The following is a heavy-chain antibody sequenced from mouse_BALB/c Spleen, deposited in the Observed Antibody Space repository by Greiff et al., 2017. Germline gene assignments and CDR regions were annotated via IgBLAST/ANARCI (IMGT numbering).Heavy chain of an antibody. J-gene: IGHJ4*01. V-gene: IGHV3-6*02. CDR3: ARALYYYGSSDAMDY. Sequence: EVKLQESGPGLVKPSQSLSLTCSVSGYSITSCYYWYWIRQLPGNKLGWMGFISYDGSNNYNPSLKNRISITRDTSKNQFFLKLNSVTTEDTATYYCARALYYYGSSDAMDYWGQGTSVTVSS. CDR1: GYSITSCYY. CDR2: ISYDGSN. D-gene: IGHD1-1*01.